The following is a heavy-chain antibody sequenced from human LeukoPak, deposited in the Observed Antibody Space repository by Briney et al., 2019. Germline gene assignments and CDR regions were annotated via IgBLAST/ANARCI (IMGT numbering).Heavy chain of an antibody. D-gene: IGHD5-12*01. V-gene: IGHV4-39*01. CDR2: VYYSGCT. Sequence: TSSETLSLTCSVYDGSIKTIGYYWGWIRQPPGKGLEWIGSVYYSGCTYYNPSLKSRVTISVDTSKNQFYLNVNSVTAADTAVYFCARLVASYYFYMDVWGKGTTVTISS. CDR1: DGSIKTIGYY. CDR3: ARLVASYYFYMDV. J-gene: IGHJ6*03.